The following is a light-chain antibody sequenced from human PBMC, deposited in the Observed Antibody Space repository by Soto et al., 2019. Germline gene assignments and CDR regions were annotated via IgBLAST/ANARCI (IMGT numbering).Light chain of an antibody. Sequence: QSVLTQPPSASGTPGQRVTISCSTSSSNLGDNAVNWYQHVPGTAPKLLIYSYDQRPSGVPDRFSGSKSGTSASLAISGLQSEDAADYYCAAWDASLDGYVFGTGTKVTVL. J-gene: IGLJ1*01. CDR1: SSNLGDNA. CDR2: SYD. V-gene: IGLV1-44*01. CDR3: AAWDASLDGYV.